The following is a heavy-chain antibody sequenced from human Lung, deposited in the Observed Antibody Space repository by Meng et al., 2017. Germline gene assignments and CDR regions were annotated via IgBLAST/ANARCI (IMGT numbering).Heavy chain of an antibody. Sequence: QVQLQESGPGLVKPSQTLSRTCPVSGGSISSGGYYWSWLRQHPGKGLEWIGYIHDSGSTYYNPSLKSRVTISADTSKNQFSLKLSSVTAADTAVYYCARASYGSGSPLGESWFDPWGQGTLVTVSS. J-gene: IGHJ5*02. V-gene: IGHV4-31*03. CDR3: ARASYGSGSPLGESWFDP. CDR2: IHDSGST. CDR1: GGSISSGGYY. D-gene: IGHD3-10*01.